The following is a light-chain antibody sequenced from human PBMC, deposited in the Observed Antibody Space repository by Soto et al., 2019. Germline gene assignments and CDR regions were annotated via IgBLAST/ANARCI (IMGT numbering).Light chain of an antibody. CDR3: SSYAGSNNYV. V-gene: IGLV2-8*01. Sequence: SALTQPPSASGSPGQSVTISCTGTSSDVGGYNYVSWYQQHPGKAPKLMIYEVSKRPSGVPDRFSGSKSGNTASLTVSGLQAEDEADSYCSSYAGSNNYVFGTGTKLTVL. J-gene: IGLJ1*01. CDR2: EVS. CDR1: SSDVGGYNY.